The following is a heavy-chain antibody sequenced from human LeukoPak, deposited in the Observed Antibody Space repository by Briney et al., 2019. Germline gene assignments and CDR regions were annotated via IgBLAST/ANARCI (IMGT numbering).Heavy chain of an antibody. D-gene: IGHD3-22*01. CDR2: TRNKANGYTT. V-gene: IGHV3-72*01. CDR1: GFTFSDHY. J-gene: IGHJ4*02. Sequence: GGSLRLSCAASGFTFSDHYMDWVRQAPGEGLEWVGRTRNKANGYTTEYAASVKGRFTISRDDSKNSLYLQMNSLKTEDTAVYYCARAYERPYYFDYWGQGTLVTVSS. CDR3: ARAYERPYYFDY.